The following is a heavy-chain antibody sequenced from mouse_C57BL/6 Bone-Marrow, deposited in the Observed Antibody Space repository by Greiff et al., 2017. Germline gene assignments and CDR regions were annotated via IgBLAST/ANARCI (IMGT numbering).Heavy chain of an antibody. CDR1: GYTFTSYW. J-gene: IGHJ3*01. Sequence: VQLQQPGAELVKPGASVKLSCKASGYTFTSYWMQWVKQRPGQGLEWIGEIDPSVSYTNYNQKFKGKATLTVDTSSSTAYMQLSSLTSEDSAVYYCARGGASYYSNLAYWGQGTLVTVSA. V-gene: IGHV1-50*01. CDR2: IDPSVSYT. D-gene: IGHD2-5*01. CDR3: ARGGASYYSNLAY.